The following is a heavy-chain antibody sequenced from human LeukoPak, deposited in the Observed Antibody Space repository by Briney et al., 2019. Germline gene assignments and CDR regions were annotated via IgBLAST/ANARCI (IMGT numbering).Heavy chain of an antibody. J-gene: IGHJ3*02. Sequence: ASVKVSCKASGYTFTGYYMHWVRQAPGQGPEWMGWINPNSGGTNYAQKFQGRVTMTRDTSISTAYMELSRLRSDDTAVYYCARDWSYSGAFDIWGQGTMVTVSS. D-gene: IGHD1-26*01. CDR3: ARDWSYSGAFDI. CDR2: INPNSGGT. V-gene: IGHV1-2*02. CDR1: GYTFTGYY.